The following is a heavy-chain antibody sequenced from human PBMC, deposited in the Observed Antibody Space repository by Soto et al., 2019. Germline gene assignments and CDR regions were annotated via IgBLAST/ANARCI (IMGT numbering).Heavy chain of an antibody. CDR1: GFTFTSFT. CDR2: MSYDGART. CDR3: ARNRPYGEPHWFDP. V-gene: IGHV3-30-3*01. D-gene: IGHD4-17*01. J-gene: IGHJ5*02. Sequence: SLRLSCATSGFTFTSFTMHWVRQAPGKGLEWIAVMSYDGARTDYADAVKGRFTISRDTSKNTLYLQMNNLRPDDTAMYYCARNRPYGEPHWFDPPGQGTLVTVSS.